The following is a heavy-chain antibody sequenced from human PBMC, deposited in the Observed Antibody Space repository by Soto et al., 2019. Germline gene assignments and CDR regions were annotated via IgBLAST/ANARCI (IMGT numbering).Heavy chain of an antibody. V-gene: IGHV3-48*03. CDR3: ARGGGGYCSSDNCYLYN. D-gene: IGHD2-2*01. CDR2: ISSSGITI. J-gene: IGHJ4*02. CDR1: GFTFSNYE. Sequence: AGGSLRLSCAASGFTFSNYEMNWVRQAPGKGLEWVSHISSSGITIYYADSVKGRFSISRDNTKNSVYLQMNSLRVEDTATYYCARGGGGYCSSDNCYLYNWGQGTLVTVSS.